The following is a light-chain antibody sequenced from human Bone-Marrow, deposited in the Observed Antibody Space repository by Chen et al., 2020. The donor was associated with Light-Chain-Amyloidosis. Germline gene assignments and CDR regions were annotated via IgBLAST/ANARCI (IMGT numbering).Light chain of an antibody. CDR2: DVN. J-gene: IGLJ3*02. Sequence: QSALTQPRSVSGSLGRSVTLSCTGTSSDVGAYTYVSWYQQHPGKAPKLIIYDVNKRPSGVPDRFSGSQSGSTASLTMSRLQADDESDYFCSSYAGTYTWVFGVGTKLTVL. V-gene: IGLV2-11*01. CDR3: SSYAGTYTWV. CDR1: SSDVGAYTY.